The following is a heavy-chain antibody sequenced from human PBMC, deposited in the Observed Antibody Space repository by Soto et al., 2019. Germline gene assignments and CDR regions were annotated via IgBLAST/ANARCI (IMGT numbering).Heavy chain of an antibody. CDR1: GFSITTGYH. V-gene: IGHV4-38-2*02. CDR3: ARDPAPRNHHFWSPSVDWFDP. J-gene: IGHJ5*02. CDR2: VYQGGST. D-gene: IGHD3-3*02. Sequence: SETLSLTCAVSGFSITTGYHWGWIRQPPGKGLEWIGTVYQGGSTSYNPSLLSRVAISVDTSKNHFSLNLKSVIAADSAIYYCARDPAPRNHHFWSPSVDWFDPWGQGTLVTVSS.